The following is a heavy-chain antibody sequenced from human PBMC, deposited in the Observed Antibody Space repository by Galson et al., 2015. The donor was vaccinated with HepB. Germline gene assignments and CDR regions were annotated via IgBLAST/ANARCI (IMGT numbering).Heavy chain of an antibody. CDR1: GFTFSSYA. D-gene: IGHD3-10*01. J-gene: IGHJ4*02. CDR2: ISSNGGST. Sequence: SLRLSCAASGFTFSSYAMHWVRQAPGKGLEYVSAISSNGGSTYYADSVKGRFTISRDNSKNTLYLQMGSLRAEDTAVYYCVKDGGSRVLWFGELISFDYWGQGTLVTVSS. CDR3: VKDGGSRVLWFGELISFDY. V-gene: IGHV3-64D*06.